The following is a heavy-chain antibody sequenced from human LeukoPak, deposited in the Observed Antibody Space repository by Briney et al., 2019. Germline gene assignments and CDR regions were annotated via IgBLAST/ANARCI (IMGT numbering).Heavy chain of an antibody. V-gene: IGHV3-74*01. CDR1: GFTFSSYE. Sequence: GGSLRLSCAASGFTFSSYEMNWVRQAPGKGLVWVSRIDIDGSGTTYADSVKGRFTISRDNAKNTLYLQMNSLRAEDTAVYYCTRGGAVAASDYWGQGTLVTVSS. CDR3: TRGGAVAASDY. CDR2: IDIDGSGT. J-gene: IGHJ4*02. D-gene: IGHD6-19*01.